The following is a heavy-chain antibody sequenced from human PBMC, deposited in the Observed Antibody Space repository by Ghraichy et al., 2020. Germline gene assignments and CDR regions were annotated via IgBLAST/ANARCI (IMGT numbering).Heavy chain of an antibody. CDR1: GFTFSGYS. J-gene: IGHJ4*02. CDR3: ARDRGGRISIFGVVDS. CDR2: ISSYRSYI. Sequence: SCAASGFTFSGYSMNWVRQAPGKGLEWVSSISSYRSYINYADSVKGRFTISRDNAKNSLYLQMNSLRAEDTAVYYCARDRGGRISIFGVVDSWGQGTLVTVSS. V-gene: IGHV3-21*01. D-gene: IGHD3-3*01.